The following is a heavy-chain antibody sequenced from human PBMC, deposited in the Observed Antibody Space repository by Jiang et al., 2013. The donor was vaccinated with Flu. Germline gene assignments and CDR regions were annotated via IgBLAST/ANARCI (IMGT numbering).Heavy chain of an antibody. Sequence: GLVQAWGVPETLLCSLWIYFSNYVMSWVRQAPGKGLEWVSGISDSGGSTYYADFVKGRCTISRDNSKNTLFLQMKSLRAEDTAIYYCTTLDVDGGYPYGTGHQYAMDVWGQGTTVTVSS. CDR1: IYFSNYV. CDR3: TTLDVDGGYPYGTGHQYAMDV. J-gene: IGHJ6*02. D-gene: IGHD4-23*01. V-gene: IGHV3-23*01. CDR2: ISDSGGST.